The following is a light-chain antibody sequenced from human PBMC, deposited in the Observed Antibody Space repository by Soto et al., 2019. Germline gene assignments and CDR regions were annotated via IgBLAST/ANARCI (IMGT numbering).Light chain of an antibody. V-gene: IGLV1-40*01. CDR2: GNS. Sequence: QSALTQPPSVSGAPGQRVTISCTGSSSNIGAGYDVHWYQQLPGTAPKLLIYGNSNRPSGVPDRFSGSKSGTSASLAITGLQAEDEADYYCQSYDSSLSGPLFGTGTKVTVL. CDR1: SSNIGAGYD. CDR3: QSYDSSLSGPL. J-gene: IGLJ1*01.